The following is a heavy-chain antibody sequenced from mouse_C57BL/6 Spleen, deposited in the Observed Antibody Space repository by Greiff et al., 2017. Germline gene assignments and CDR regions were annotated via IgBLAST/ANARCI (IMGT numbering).Heavy chain of an antibody. D-gene: IGHD1-2*01. CDR3: ASTTANYFDY. CDR1: GYTFTSYW. V-gene: IGHV1-72*01. CDR2: IDPNSGGT. J-gene: IGHJ2*01. Sequence: QVQLQQPGAELVKPGASVKLSCKASGYTFTSYWMHWVKQRPGRGLEWIGRIDPNSGGTKYNEKFKSKATLTVDKPSSPAYMQLSSLTSEDSAVYYCASTTANYFDYWGQGTTLTVSS.